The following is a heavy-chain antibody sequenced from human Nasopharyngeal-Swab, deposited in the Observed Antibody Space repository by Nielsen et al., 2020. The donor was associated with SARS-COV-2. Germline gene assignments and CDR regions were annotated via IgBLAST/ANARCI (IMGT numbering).Heavy chain of an antibody. CDR2: ISAYNGNT. Sequence: ASVKVSCKASGYTFTSYGISWVRQAPGQGLEWMGWISAYNGNTNYAQKLQGRVTMTTDTSTSTAYMELRSLRSDDTAAYYCARDAEWLRFLAGGYMDVWGKGTTVTVSS. CDR3: ARDAEWLRFLAGGYMDV. J-gene: IGHJ6*03. V-gene: IGHV1-18*04. CDR1: GYTFTSYG. D-gene: IGHD5-12*01.